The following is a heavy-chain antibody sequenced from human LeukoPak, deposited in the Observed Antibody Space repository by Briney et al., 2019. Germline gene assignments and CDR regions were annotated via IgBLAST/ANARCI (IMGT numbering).Heavy chain of an antibody. V-gene: IGHV4-38-2*01. CDR1: GYSISSGYY. CDR3: ARRSGYSYGYDY. Sequence: PSETLSLTCAVSGYSISSGYYWGWIRQPPGKGLEWIGSIYHSGSTYYNPSLKSRVTISVDTSKNQFSLKLSSVTAADTAVYYCARRSGYSYGYDYWGQGTLVTVSS. CDR2: IYHSGST. J-gene: IGHJ4*02. D-gene: IGHD5-18*01.